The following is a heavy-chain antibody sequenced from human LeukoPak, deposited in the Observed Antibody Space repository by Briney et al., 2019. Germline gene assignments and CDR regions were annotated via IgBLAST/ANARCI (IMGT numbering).Heavy chain of an antibody. CDR1: GGAFITYY. V-gene: IGHV4-34*01. J-gene: IGHJ4*03. D-gene: IGHD1-1*01. Sequence: PSETLTLTCAVYGGAFITYYWSWIRQSPRKGLELIAEINHRGDTNYNPSVKSRVTISVDTSKNQFSLKVSSLTAADTAVYYCARGPTISETGYFDYWGQGTLVTVSS. CDR2: INHRGDT. CDR3: ARGPTISETGYFDY.